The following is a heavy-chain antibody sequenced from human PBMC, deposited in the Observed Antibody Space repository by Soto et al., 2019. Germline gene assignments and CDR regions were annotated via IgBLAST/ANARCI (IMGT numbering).Heavy chain of an antibody. J-gene: IGHJ3*02. V-gene: IGHV3-21*01. D-gene: IGHD1-26*01. CDR3: ARVNGSKGFHRSGPRHSFEM. CDR1: DFTYSSYS. Sequence: PGGTLRLSCAASDFTYSSYSLNWVRQAPGKGLDRVSPISSISSYIYYAQSLKGRFTLSRYNSKNSLYLKMNSLRAEHTPAYYYARVNGSKGFHRSGPRHSFEMVGQ. CDR2: ISSISSYI.